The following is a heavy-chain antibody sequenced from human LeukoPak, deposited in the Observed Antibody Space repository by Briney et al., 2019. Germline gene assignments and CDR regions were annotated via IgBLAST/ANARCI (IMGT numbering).Heavy chain of an antibody. D-gene: IGHD6-6*01. Sequence: GESLKISCKGSGYSFTSYWIGWVRQMPGKGLEWMGIIYPGDSDTRYSPSFQGQVTTSADKSISTAYLQWSSLKASDTAMYYCARSSSSSRNYFDYWGQGTLVTVSS. J-gene: IGHJ4*02. CDR3: ARSSSSSRNYFDY. V-gene: IGHV5-51*01. CDR1: GYSFTSYW. CDR2: IYPGDSDT.